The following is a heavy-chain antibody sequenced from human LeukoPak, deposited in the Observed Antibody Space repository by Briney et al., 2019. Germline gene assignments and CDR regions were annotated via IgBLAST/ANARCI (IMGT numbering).Heavy chain of an antibody. CDR2: IYPGDSDT. Sequence: GESLKISCKGSGYSFTSYWIGWVRQMPGKGLEWMGIIYPGDSDTRYSPSFQGQVTISADKSISTAYLQWSSLKASDTAMYYCARHAAVGDYDFWGGYSYNWFDPWGQGTLVTVSS. CDR3: ARHAAVGDYDFWGGYSYNWFDP. V-gene: IGHV5-51*01. J-gene: IGHJ5*02. D-gene: IGHD3-3*01. CDR1: GYSFTSYW.